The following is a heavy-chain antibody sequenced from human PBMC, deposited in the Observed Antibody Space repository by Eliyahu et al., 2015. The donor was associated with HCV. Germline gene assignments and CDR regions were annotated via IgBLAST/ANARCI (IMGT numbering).Heavy chain of an antibody. V-gene: IGHV1-2*02. J-gene: IGHJ6*02. D-gene: IGHD2-15*01. CDR3: ARLDIVVVVAATDYYYYGMDV. Sequence: QVQLVQSGAEVKKPGASVKVSCKASGYXFTGYYMXXVRQAPGQGLEWMGWINPNSGGTNYAQKFQGRVTMTRDTSISTAYMELSRLRSDDTAVYYCARLDIVVVVAATDYYYYGMDVWGQGTTVTVSS. CDR2: INPNSGGT. CDR1: GYXFTGYY.